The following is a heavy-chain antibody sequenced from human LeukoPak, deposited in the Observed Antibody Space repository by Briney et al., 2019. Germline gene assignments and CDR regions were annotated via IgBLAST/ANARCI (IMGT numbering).Heavy chain of an antibody. CDR1: GASVSSANW. D-gene: IGHD4-23*01. CDR2: VFHSGNT. CDR3: AGFPEQLLTGSDF. Sequence: PSGTLSLTCTISGASVSSANWWTWVRQPPGKGLAWIGQVFHSGNTNYNPALESRVTVSVDKSKNQFSLRLSSVTAADTAVYYCAGFPEQLLTGSDFWGQGALVIVSS. J-gene: IGHJ4*02. V-gene: IGHV4-4*02.